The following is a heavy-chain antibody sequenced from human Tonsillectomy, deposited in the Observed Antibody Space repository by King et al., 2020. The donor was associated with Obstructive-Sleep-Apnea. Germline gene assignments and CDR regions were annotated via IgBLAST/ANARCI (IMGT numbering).Heavy chain of an antibody. CDR1: GFTFRTSC. Sequence: EVQLVESGGGLVQPGGSLRLSCAASGFTFRTSCMHWVRQAPGKGLVWVSRINSDGSSTIYADFVKGRFNISRDNAKNTLYLQMNSLRAEDTAVYYCARDRGGAGPTTTDYWGQGTLVTVSS. J-gene: IGHJ4*02. CDR2: INSDGSST. D-gene: IGHD1-26*01. CDR3: ARDRGGAGPTTTDY. V-gene: IGHV3-74*01.